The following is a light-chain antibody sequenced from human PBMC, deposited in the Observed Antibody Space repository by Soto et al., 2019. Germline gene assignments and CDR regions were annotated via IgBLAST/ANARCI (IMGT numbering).Light chain of an antibody. CDR3: QQSYSTPYT. CDR2: AIS. J-gene: IGKJ2*01. Sequence: DIQMTQSPSSLSASVGDRVTITCRASQSITNYLNWYQQKPGKAPKLLMYAISTLQSGVPSRFGGSGSGTEFTLTISSLQPDDFATYYFQQSYSTPYTFGLGTKV. V-gene: IGKV1-39*01. CDR1: QSITNY.